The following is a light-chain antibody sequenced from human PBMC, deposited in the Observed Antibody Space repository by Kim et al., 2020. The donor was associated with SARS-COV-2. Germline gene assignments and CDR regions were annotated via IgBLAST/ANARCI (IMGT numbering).Light chain of an antibody. CDR2: LNSDGNY. J-gene: IGLJ3*02. V-gene: IGLV4-69*01. CDR1: RGNSRNA. Sequence: ATVKLTCTRSRGNSRNAFAWHQQQPAKGPRYLMKLNSDGNYIKGDGIPDRFSGSSSGAERYLSISSLQSEDEADYYCQTWGPGIRVFGGGTKLAVL. CDR3: QTWGPGIRV.